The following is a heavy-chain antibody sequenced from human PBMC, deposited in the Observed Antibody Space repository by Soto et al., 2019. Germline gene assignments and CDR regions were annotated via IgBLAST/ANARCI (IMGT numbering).Heavy chain of an antibody. CDR3: ARGNPYPYIVVVPAARDRYYYYYMDV. D-gene: IGHD2-2*01. CDR1: GGSFSGYY. J-gene: IGHJ6*03. V-gene: IGHV4-34*01. Sequence: SETLSLTCAVYGGSFSGYYWSWIRQPPGKGLEWIGEINHSGSTNYNPSLKGRVTISVDTSKNQFSLKLSSVTAADTAVYYCARGNPYPYIVVVPAARDRYYYYYMDVWGKGTTVTVSS. CDR2: INHSGST.